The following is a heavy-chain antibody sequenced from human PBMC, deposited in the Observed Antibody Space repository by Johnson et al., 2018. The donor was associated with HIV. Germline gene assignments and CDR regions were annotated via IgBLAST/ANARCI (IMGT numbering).Heavy chain of an antibody. J-gene: IGHJ3*02. CDR3: AETPGIAAAGTGYAFDI. CDR2: IYSDGST. V-gene: IGHV3-66*01. Sequence: VQLVESGGGLVQPGGSLRLSCVASGFTVSSSYMSWVRQAPGKGLEWVSVIYSDGSTYYADSVKGRFSISRENAKNSLYLQMNSLRAEDTAVYYCAETPGIAAAGTGYAFDIWGQGTMVTVSS. D-gene: IGHD6-13*01. CDR1: GFTVSSSY.